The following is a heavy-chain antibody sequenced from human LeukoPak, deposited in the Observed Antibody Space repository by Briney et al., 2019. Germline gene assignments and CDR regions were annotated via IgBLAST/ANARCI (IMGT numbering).Heavy chain of an antibody. Sequence: PGGSLRLSCVASGFTFSSYAMHWVRQVPGKGPEWVAVISYDGSNKYYVDSVKGRFTISRDNSKNTLYVQMSSLRAEDAAVYYCARALNPDFNTRGPLGYWGQGTLVTVSS. V-gene: IGHV3-30*04. CDR2: ISYDGSNK. D-gene: IGHD1-14*01. CDR1: GFTFSSYA. CDR3: ARALNPDFNTRGPLGY. J-gene: IGHJ4*02.